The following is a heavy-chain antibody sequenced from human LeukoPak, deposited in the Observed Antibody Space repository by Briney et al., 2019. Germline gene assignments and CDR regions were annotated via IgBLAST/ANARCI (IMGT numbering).Heavy chain of an antibody. Sequence: SETLSLTCTVSGGSVSSGSYYWIWIRQPPGKALEWIGYIYYSGSTNYNPSLKSRVTISVDTSKNQFSLKLSSVTAADTAVYYCARETAYGDFNFDYWGQGTLVTVSS. V-gene: IGHV4-61*01. J-gene: IGHJ4*02. D-gene: IGHD4-17*01. CDR1: GGSVSSGSYY. CDR3: ARETAYGDFNFDY. CDR2: IYYSGST.